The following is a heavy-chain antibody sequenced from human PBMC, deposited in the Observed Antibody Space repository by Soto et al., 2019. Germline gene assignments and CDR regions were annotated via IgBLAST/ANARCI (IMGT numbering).Heavy chain of an antibody. CDR2: IKGEADGGTT. V-gene: IGHV3-15*01. Sequence: GGSLRLSCAASGFTFSNAWMSWVRQAPGKGLEWVGRIKGEADGGTTDYAAPVKGRITISRDHSKDTLYLHMNSLKTEDTAVYYCTTGLSNGYYNFDYWGQGTQVTGSS. J-gene: IGHJ4*02. CDR1: GFTFSNAW. D-gene: IGHD3-22*01. CDR3: TTGLSNGYYNFDY.